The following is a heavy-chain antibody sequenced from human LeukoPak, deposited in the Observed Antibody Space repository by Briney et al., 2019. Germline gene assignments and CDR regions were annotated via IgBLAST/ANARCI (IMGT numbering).Heavy chain of an antibody. CDR3: ARHNYGSGSAFDY. V-gene: IGHV4-39*01. D-gene: IGHD3-10*01. CDR1: GGSISSSSYY. Sequence: SETLSLTCTVSGGSISSSSYYWGWIRRPPGKGLEWFGSIYYSGSTYYNPSLKSRVTISVDTSKNQFSLKLSSVTAADTAVYYCARHNYGSGSAFDYWGQGTLVTVSS. CDR2: IYYSGST. J-gene: IGHJ4*02.